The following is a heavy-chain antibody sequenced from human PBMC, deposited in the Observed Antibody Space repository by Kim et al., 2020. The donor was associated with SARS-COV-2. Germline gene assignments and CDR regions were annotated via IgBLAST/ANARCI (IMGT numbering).Heavy chain of an antibody. J-gene: IGHJ6*02. V-gene: IGHV6-1*01. CDR2: TYYRSQWYT. CDR1: GDSVSTNNGA. Sequence: SQTLSLTCAISGDSVSTNNGAWNWIRQSPSRGLEWLGRTYYRSQWYTDYAVSVKSRITINPDTSKNQLSLQLNSVTPEDTAVYFCARGGGMSYSYAMDVWGQGATVTVSS. CDR3: ARGGGMSYSYAMDV. D-gene: IGHD1-20*01.